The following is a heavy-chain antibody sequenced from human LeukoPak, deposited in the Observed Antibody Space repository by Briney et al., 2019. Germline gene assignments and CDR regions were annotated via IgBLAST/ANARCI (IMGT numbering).Heavy chain of an antibody. CDR3: ARSQSGVFDV. D-gene: IGHD2-8*01. Sequence: PGGSLRLSCVASGFTFSNYWMQWVRQVPGKGLVWVSRLNGDGTNIIYADSVKGRFTISRDNAENTLYLQMNSLRAEDTALYYCARSQSGVFDVWGQGTVVTVSS. CDR1: GFTFSNYW. CDR2: LNGDGTNI. V-gene: IGHV3-74*01. J-gene: IGHJ3*01.